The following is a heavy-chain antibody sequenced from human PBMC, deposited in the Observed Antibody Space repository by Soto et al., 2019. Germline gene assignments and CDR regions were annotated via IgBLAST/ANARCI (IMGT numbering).Heavy chain of an antibody. D-gene: IGHD4-17*01. J-gene: IGHJ1*01. CDR2: ISGSSDT. CDR1: GFTFTSYG. CDR3: ATYGGDSGGYEYFQR. Sequence: EVQLLESGGGLEPPGGSLRLSCVTSGFTFTSYGMSWVRQAPGKGLEWDSAISGSSDTYYPDSVKGRFTISRDNSRSTLYLQMNSLRAEDTAVYYCATYGGDSGGYEYFQRWGQGCLVTVSS. V-gene: IGHV3-23*01.